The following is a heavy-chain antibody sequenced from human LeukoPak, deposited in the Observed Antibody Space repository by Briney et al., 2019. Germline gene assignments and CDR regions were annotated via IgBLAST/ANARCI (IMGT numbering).Heavy chain of an antibody. D-gene: IGHD6-6*01. CDR1: GGSISSYY. CDR3: ASSIAARYYYYYMDV. J-gene: IGHJ6*03. V-gene: IGHV4-59*01. CDR2: IYYSGST. Sequence: SETLSLTCAVSGGSISSYYWSWIRQPPGKGLEWIGYIYYSGSTNYNPSLKSRVTISVDTPKNQFSLKLSSVTAADTAVYYCASSIAARYYYYYMDVWGKGTTVTVSS.